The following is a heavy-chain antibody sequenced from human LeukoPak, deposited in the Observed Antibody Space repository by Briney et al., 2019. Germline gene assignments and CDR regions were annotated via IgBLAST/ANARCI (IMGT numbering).Heavy chain of an antibody. J-gene: IGHJ4*02. CDR1: GYTFTNYW. CDR3: ARRPVDTSMVGLDY. D-gene: IGHD5-18*01. CDR2: IYPGDSDT. V-gene: IGHV5-51*01. Sequence: GESLKISCKGSGYTFTNYWIAWVRQMPGKGLEWMGIIYPGDSDTRYSPSFQGQVTISADKSISTAYLQWSSLKASDTAIYYCARRPVDTSMVGLDYWGQGTLVTVSS.